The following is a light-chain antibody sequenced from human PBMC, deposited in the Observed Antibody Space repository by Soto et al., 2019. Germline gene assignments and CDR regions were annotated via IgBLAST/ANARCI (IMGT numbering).Light chain of an antibody. CDR1: QSVSSN. J-gene: IGKJ2*01. CDR3: QLYGRSPQ. CDR2: GAS. Sequence: EIVMTQSPATLSVSPGERATLSCRASQSVSSNLAWYQQKPGQAPRLLIYGASTRATGTPDRFSGSGAGTDFTLTISGLEPEDFAVYYCQLYGRSPQFGQGTKLEIK. V-gene: IGKV3D-15*01.